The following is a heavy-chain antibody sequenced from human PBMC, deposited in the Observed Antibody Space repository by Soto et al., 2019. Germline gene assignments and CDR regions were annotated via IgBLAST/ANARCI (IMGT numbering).Heavy chain of an antibody. Sequence: GGSLRLSCAASGFTFSSYEMNWVRQAPGKGLEWVSYISSSGSTIYYADSVKGRFTISRDNAKNSLYLQMNSLRAEDTAVYYCAKTYYYDSSGPSVFDYWGQGTLVTVSS. CDR2: ISSSGSTI. CDR1: GFTFSSYE. CDR3: AKTYYYDSSGPSVFDY. D-gene: IGHD3-22*01. V-gene: IGHV3-48*03. J-gene: IGHJ4*02.